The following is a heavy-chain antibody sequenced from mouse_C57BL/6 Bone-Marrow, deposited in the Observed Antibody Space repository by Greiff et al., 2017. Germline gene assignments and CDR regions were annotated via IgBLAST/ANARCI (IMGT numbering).Heavy chain of an antibody. CDR2: IHPNSGST. D-gene: IGHD1-1*01. CDR3: ASSSRYGSSYY. J-gene: IGHJ3*01. CDR1: GYTFTSYW. V-gene: IGHV1-64*01. Sequence: VQLQQPGAELVKPGASVKLSCKASGYTFTSYWMHWVKQRPGQGLEWIGMIHPNSGSTNYNEKFKSKATLTVDKSSSTAYMQLSSLTSEDSAVYYCASSSRYGSSYYWGQGTLVTVSA.